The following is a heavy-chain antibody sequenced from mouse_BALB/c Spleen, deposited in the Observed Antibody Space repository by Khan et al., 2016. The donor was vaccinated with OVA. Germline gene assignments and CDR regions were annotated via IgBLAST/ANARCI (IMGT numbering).Heavy chain of an antibody. CDR1: GDSITSGY. D-gene: IGHD2-14*01. Sequence: EVQLQESGPSLVKPSQTLSLTCSVTGDSITSGYWNWIRRFPGNKLEYMGYISYSDSTFYNPSLKSRISITRDTSKNQHYLQLNSVTTEDTATYYCARWNYRYDGYFDYWGQGTTLTVSS. CDR3: ARWNYRYDGYFDY. V-gene: IGHV3-8*02. J-gene: IGHJ2*01. CDR2: ISYSDST.